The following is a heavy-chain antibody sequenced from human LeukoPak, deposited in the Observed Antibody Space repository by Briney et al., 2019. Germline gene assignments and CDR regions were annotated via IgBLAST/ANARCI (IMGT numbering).Heavy chain of an antibody. D-gene: IGHD6-13*01. Sequence: SETLSLTCTVSGGSISSYYWSWIRQPPGKGLEWIGEINHSGSTNYNPSLKSRVTISVDTSKNQFSLKLSSVTAADTAVYYCAIRSSSWYFDYWGQGTLVTVSS. J-gene: IGHJ4*02. V-gene: IGHV4-34*01. CDR1: GGSISSYY. CDR3: AIRSSSWYFDY. CDR2: INHSGST.